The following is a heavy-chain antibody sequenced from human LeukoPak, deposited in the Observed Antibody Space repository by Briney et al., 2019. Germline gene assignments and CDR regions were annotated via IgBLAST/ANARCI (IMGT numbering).Heavy chain of an antibody. CDR2: ISSSSSTI. J-gene: IGHJ4*02. V-gene: IGHV3-48*01. Sequence: PGGSLRLSCAASGFTFSSYSMNWVRQAPGKGLECVSYISSSSSTIFYADSVKGRFPISRDNAKNSLYLQMNSLRAEDTAVYYCARETGSTLGPDYCGQGTLVTVSS. D-gene: IGHD1-14*01. CDR1: GFTFSSYS. CDR3: ARETGSTLGPDY.